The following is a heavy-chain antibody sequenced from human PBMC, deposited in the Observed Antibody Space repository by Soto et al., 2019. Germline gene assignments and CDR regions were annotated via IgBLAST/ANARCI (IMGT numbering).Heavy chain of an antibody. Sequence: ASVKVSCKASGYTFASYAISWMRQAPGQGLEWMGWISAYNGNTNYAQKLQGRVTMTTDTSTSTAYMELRSLRSDDTAVYYCAKPRSSLEWPPFDPWGHGTLVTVSS. CDR3: AKPRSSLEWPPFDP. D-gene: IGHD3-3*01. V-gene: IGHV1-18*01. CDR2: ISAYNGNT. CDR1: GYTFASYA. J-gene: IGHJ5*02.